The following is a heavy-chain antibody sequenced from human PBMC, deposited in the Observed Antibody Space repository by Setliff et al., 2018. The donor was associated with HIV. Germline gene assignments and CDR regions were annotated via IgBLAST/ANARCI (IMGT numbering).Heavy chain of an antibody. V-gene: IGHV4-31*03. D-gene: IGHD3-22*01. J-gene: IGHJ2*01. CDR3: ARDLYYYDSSSYLRWYFDL. CDR1: GGFISRGDYS. CDR2: IYYSGST. Sequence: SETLSLTCTVSGGFISRGDYSWSWIRQHPGKGLEWIGYIYYSGSTYYNPSLNSRVTISVDTSKNQFSLKLSSVTAADTSVYYCARDLYYYDSSSYLRWYFDLWGRGTLVTVSS.